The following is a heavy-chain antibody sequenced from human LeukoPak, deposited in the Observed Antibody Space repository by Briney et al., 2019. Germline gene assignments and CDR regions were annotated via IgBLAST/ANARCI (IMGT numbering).Heavy chain of an antibody. J-gene: IGHJ4*02. D-gene: IGHD5-18*01. CDR3: ARSGYSYGHGYFDY. CDR2: ISGSGGST. V-gene: IGHV3-23*01. CDR1: GFTFSSYA. Sequence: GGSLRLSCAASGFTFSSYAMSWVRQAPGKGLEWVSAISGSGGSTYYADSVKGRFTISRDNSKNTLYLQMNSLRAEDTAVYYCARSGYSYGHGYFDYWGQGTLVTVSS.